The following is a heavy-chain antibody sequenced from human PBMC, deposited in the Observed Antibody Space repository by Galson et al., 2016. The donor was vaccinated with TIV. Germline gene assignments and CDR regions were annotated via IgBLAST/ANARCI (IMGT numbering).Heavy chain of an antibody. J-gene: IGHJ4*02. CDR3: AKMARTTGPDTEYYFDH. CDR2: IYHTGKS. Sequence: SETLSLTCDVSGYSISSGSYWGWIRQPPGKGLEWIGSIYHTGKSYYRPSLKSRVTMSVDTSKNQFSLRLNSATAADTAVYYCAKMARTTGPDTEYYFDHWGQGMLVTVSS. D-gene: IGHD1-1*01. V-gene: IGHV4-38-2*01. CDR1: GYSISSGSY.